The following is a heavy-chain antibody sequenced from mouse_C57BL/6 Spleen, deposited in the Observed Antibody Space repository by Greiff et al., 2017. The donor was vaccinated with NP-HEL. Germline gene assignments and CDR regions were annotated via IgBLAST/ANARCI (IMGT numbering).Heavy chain of an antibody. CDR2: IRNKANGYTT. CDR3: ARDGNYFDY. V-gene: IGHV7-3*02. CDR1: GFTFTDYY. Sequence: EVQLVESGGGLVQPGGSLRLSCATSGFTFTDYYMSWVRQPPGKALEWLGFIRNKANGYTTEYSASVKGRFTISRDNSQSILYLQMNTLRAEDGPTYYGARDGNYFDYWGQGTTLTVSS. J-gene: IGHJ2*01.